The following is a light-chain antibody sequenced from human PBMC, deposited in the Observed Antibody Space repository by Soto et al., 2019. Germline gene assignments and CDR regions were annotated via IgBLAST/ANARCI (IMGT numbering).Light chain of an antibody. J-gene: IGLJ2*01. Sequence: QAVVTQPPSASGSPGQSVTISCSGSSSDVGAYNSVSWYQQHPGKAPKLIISEVSKRPSGVPTRFSGSKSGNTASLTVSGLQAEDEADYYCSSLAAGGSNLLFGGGTKLTVL. CDR1: SSDVGAYNS. CDR3: SSLAAGGSNLL. CDR2: EVS. V-gene: IGLV2-8*01.